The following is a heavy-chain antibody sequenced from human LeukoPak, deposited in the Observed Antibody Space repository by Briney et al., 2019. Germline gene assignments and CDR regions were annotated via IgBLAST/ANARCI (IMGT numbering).Heavy chain of an antibody. CDR3: AKDLGPYYGDYGYNWFDP. V-gene: IGHV3-20*04. D-gene: IGHD4-17*01. CDR1: GFTFDDYG. J-gene: IGHJ5*02. CDR2: INWNGGST. Sequence: AGSLRLSCAASGFTFDDYGMSWVRHATGKGLEWVSGINWNGGSTGYADSVKGRFTISRDNAKNSLYLQMNSLRAEDTAVYYCAKDLGPYYGDYGYNWFDPWGQGTLVTVSS.